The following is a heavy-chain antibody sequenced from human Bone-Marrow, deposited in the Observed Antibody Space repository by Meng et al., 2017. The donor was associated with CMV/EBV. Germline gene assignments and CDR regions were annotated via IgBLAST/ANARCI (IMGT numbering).Heavy chain of an antibody. Sequence: GGSLRLSCAASGFTFSDYYMSWIRQAPGKGLEWVSYISSSGSTIYYADSVKGRFTISRDNAKNSLYLQMNSLRAEDTAVYYCARDTVSKDYDFWSGYNDYWGQGTLVTVSS. J-gene: IGHJ4*02. D-gene: IGHD3-3*01. V-gene: IGHV3-11*01. CDR2: ISSSGSTI. CDR3: ARDTVSKDYDFWSGYNDY. CDR1: GFTFSDYY.